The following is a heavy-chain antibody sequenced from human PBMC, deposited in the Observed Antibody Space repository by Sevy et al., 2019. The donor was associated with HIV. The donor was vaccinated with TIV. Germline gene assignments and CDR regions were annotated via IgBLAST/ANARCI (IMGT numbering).Heavy chain of an antibody. J-gene: IGHJ4*02. D-gene: IGHD2-2*01. CDR2: ISSSGSSI. CDR1: GFTFSDYY. Sequence: GGSLRLSCAASGFTFSDYYMSWIRQAPGKGLEWVSYISSSGSSIYYADSVKGRFTISRDDAKNSLYLQMNSLRAEDTAVYYCVRPGIKHRRYYFDYWGQGTLVTVSS. CDR3: VRPGIKHRRYYFDY. V-gene: IGHV3-11*01.